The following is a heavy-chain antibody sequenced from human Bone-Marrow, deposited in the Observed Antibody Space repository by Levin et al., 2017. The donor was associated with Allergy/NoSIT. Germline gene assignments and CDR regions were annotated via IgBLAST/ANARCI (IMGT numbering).Heavy chain of an antibody. D-gene: IGHD4-17*01. V-gene: IGHV4-31*03. CDR1: DDSIISGGSF. CDR3: ARYRTVTSYDF. Sequence: SETLSLTCSVSDDSIISGGSFWSWIRQIPGKGLEYIGYIYHTGSASYNEALKSRVVISIDTSKNQFYLKLASVTAADTAVYFCARYRTVTSYDFWGQGTLVTVSS. J-gene: IGHJ4*02. CDR2: IYHTGSA.